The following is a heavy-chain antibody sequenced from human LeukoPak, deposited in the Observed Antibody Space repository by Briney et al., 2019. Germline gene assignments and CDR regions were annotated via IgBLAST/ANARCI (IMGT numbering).Heavy chain of an antibody. CDR1: GFTFDDYA. CDR2: ISWNSGSI. D-gene: IGHD6-19*01. CDR3: AKVIAVAGGGYYFDY. V-gene: IGHV3-9*01. J-gene: IGHJ4*02. Sequence: GRSLRLSCAASGFTFDDYAMHWVRQAPGKGLGWVSGISWNSGSIDYAYSVKGRFTISRDNAKNSLYRQMNSLRAEDTALYYCAKVIAVAGGGYYFDYWGQGTLVTVSS.